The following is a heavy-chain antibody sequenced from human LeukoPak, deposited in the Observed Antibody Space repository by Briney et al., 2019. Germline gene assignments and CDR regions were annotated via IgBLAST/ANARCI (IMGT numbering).Heavy chain of an antibody. Sequence: GGPLRLSCAASGFTVSSNYMSWVREAPGKGLEWVSVIYSGGSTYYADSVKGRFTISRDNSKNTLYLQMNSLRAEDTAVYYCARDFWRYYFDYWGQGTLVTVSS. J-gene: IGHJ4*02. CDR2: IYSGGST. D-gene: IGHD3-3*01. CDR3: ARDFWRYYFDY. CDR1: GFTVSSNY. V-gene: IGHV3-66*01.